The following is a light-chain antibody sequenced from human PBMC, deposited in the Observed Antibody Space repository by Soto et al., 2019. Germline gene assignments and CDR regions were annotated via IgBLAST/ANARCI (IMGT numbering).Light chain of an antibody. Sequence: QFVLTQPPSVSGTPGQMVTISCSGSSANIGSNTVNWYQQLPGTAPKLLIYSNNQRPSGVPDRFSGSKSGTSASLAISGLQSEDEADYYCAAWDDSLNGYVFGTGTKVTVL. J-gene: IGLJ1*01. CDR1: SANIGSNT. V-gene: IGLV1-44*01. CDR3: AAWDDSLNGYV. CDR2: SNN.